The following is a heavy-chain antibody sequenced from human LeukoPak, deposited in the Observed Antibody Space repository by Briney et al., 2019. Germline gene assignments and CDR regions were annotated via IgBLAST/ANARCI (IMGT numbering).Heavy chain of an antibody. Sequence: SETLSLTCTVSGGSISSSSYYWGWIRQPPGKGLECIGSIYYSGSTYYNPSLKSRVTISVDTSKNQFSLKLSSVTAADTAVYYCARHPISEYSSSSIDYWGQGTLVTVSS. CDR3: ARHPISEYSSSSIDY. CDR2: IYYSGST. CDR1: GGSISSSSYY. V-gene: IGHV4-39*01. D-gene: IGHD6-6*01. J-gene: IGHJ4*02.